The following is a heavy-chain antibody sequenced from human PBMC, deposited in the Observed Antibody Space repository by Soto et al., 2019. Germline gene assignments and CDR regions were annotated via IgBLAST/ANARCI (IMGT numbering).Heavy chain of an antibody. V-gene: IGHV4-61*01. J-gene: IGHJ4*02. Sequence: SETLSLTCSVSGGSVRTGSYHWSWIRQPPGKGLEWIGFTPNNGSPDYNPSLKSRVVVSIDRSKNQFSLKVNSVPAADTAVYFCARIGWGGDSWGQGTLVTVSS. CDR3: ARIGWGGDS. D-gene: IGHD7-27*01. CDR2: TPNNGSP. CDR1: GGSVRTGSYH.